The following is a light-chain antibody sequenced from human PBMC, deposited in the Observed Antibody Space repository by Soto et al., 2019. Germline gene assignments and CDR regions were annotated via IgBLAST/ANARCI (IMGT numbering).Light chain of an antibody. CDR3: QQYGSSPCT. Sequence: EIVLTQSPGTLSLSPGERATLSCRASQSVSSSYLAWYQQKPGQAPRLLIYGASSMATGIPDRFSGSGSGTDFTLTISRLVPEDFAVYYCQQYGSSPCTFGQGTELEIK. CDR1: QSVSSSY. V-gene: IGKV3-20*01. J-gene: IGKJ2*02. CDR2: GAS.